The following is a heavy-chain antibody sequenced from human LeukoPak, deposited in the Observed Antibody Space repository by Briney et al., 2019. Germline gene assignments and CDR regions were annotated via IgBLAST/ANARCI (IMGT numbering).Heavy chain of an antibody. Sequence: PSVKVSCKVSGYTLTELSMHWVRQAPGKGLEWMGGFDPEDGETVYAQKFQGRVTMTEDTSTDTAYMELSSLRSEDTAVYYCATVIGGLFTDGFDYWGQGTLVTVSS. CDR3: ATVIGGLFTDGFDY. CDR1: GYTLTELS. CDR2: FDPEDGET. D-gene: IGHD1-26*01. V-gene: IGHV1-24*01. J-gene: IGHJ4*02.